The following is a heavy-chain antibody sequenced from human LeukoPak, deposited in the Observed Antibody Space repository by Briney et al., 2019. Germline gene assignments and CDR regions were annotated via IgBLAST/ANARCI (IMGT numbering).Heavy chain of an antibody. J-gene: IGHJ4*02. CDR3: ARDLRYYYGSGSYRDSPSYYFDY. Sequence: GASVKVSCKASGYTFTSYYMHWVRQAPGQGLEWMGIINPSGGSTSYAQKFQGRVTMTRDTSTSTVYMELSSLRSEDTAVYYCARDLRYYYGSGSYRDSPSYYFDYWGQGTLVTVSS. D-gene: IGHD3-10*01. CDR2: INPSGGST. CDR1: GYTFTSYY. V-gene: IGHV1-46*01.